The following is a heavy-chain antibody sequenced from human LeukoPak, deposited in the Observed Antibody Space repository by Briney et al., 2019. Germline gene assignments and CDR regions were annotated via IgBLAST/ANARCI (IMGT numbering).Heavy chain of an antibody. CDR1: GFTFSSYA. J-gene: IGHJ5*02. D-gene: IGHD6-6*01. CDR2: ISYDGSNK. V-gene: IGHV3-30-3*01. Sequence: PGGSLRLSCAASGFTFSSYAMHWVRQAPGKGLEWVAVISYDGSNKYYADSVKGRFTISRDNSKNTLYLQMNSLRAEDTAVYYCARDSSTARWFDPWGQGTLVTVSS. CDR3: ARDSSTARWFDP.